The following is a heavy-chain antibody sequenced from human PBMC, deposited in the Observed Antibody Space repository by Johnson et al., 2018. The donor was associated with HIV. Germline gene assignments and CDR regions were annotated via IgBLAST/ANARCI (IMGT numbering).Heavy chain of an antibody. V-gene: IGHV3-11*01. CDR2: ISSGGSTI. D-gene: IGHD4-17*01. CDR1: GFTFSDYY. Sequence: QVYLVESGGGLVKPGGSLRLSCAASGFTFSDYYMSWIRQAPGKGLEWVSYISSGGSTIYYADSVKGRFTISRDNAKNTLYLQMNSLRAEDTAVYYCARTPIRGYGDYEDDAFDIWGQGTMVTVSS. J-gene: IGHJ3*02. CDR3: ARTPIRGYGDYEDDAFDI.